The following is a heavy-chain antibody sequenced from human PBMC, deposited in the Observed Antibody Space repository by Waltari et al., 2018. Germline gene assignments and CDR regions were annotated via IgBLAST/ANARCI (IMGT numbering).Heavy chain of an antibody. Sequence: QVQLQQWGAGLLKPSETLSFTCAVYGGSFSGYCWRWIRQPPGKVLEWIGEINHSGRTTYTPSRKGRVSISVDTSKNHFSLKLSSLPAADTAVYCCPRGVRYSSGWSYFLHHCAPGTLVTVSS. J-gene: IGHJ1*01. D-gene: IGHD6-19*01. CDR3: PRGVRYSSGWSYFLHH. CDR2: INHSGRT. V-gene: IGHV4-34*01. CDR1: GGSFSGYC.